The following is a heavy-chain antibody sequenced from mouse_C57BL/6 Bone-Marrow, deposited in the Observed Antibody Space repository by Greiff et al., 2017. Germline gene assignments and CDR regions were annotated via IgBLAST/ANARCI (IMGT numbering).Heavy chain of an antibody. CDR1: GYSFTGYY. D-gene: IGHD2-5*01. CDR2: IYPYNGVS. J-gene: IGHJ1*03. Sequence: LQQSGPELVKPGASVKISCKASGYSFTGYYMHWVKQSHGNILDWIGYIYPYNGVSSYNQKFKGKATLTVDKSSSTAYMELRSLTSEDSAVYYCARDYSNLIYWYFDVWGTGTTVTVSS. CDR3: ARDYSNLIYWYFDV. V-gene: IGHV1-31*01.